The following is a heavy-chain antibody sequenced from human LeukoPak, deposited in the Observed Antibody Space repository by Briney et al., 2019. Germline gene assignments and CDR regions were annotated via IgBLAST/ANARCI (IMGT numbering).Heavy chain of an antibody. CDR3: AMMYYYDSSGLHYFDY. V-gene: IGHV3-30*03. Sequence: GGSLRLSCAASGFTFSSYGMHWVRQAPGKGLEWVAVISYDGSNKYYADSVKGRFTISRDNSKNTLYLQMNSLRAEDTAVYYCAMMYYYDSSGLHYFDYWGQGTLVTVSS. CDR1: GFTFSSYG. CDR2: ISYDGSNK. D-gene: IGHD3-22*01. J-gene: IGHJ4*02.